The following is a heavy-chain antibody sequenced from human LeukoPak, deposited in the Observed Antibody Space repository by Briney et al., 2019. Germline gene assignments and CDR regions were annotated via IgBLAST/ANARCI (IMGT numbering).Heavy chain of an antibody. CDR2: IYHSGST. Sequence: SETLSLTCTVSGGSINNYYWSWIRQPPGKGLEWIGEIYHSGSTNYNPSLKSRVTISVDKSKNHFSLTLTSVTAADTAVYYCAKSGDYRFDPWGQGTLVTVSS. J-gene: IGHJ5*02. D-gene: IGHD7-27*01. CDR1: GGSINNYY. V-gene: IGHV4-59*12. CDR3: AKSGDYRFDP.